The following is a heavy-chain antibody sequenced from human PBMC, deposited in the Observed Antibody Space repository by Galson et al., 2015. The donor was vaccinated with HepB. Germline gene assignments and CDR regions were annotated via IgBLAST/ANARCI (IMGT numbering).Heavy chain of an antibody. CDR3: ASGLGGGSYLVS. CDR2: FYPSGRT. V-gene: IGHV4-61*01. Sequence: SETLSLTCSVSAASVSSISYYWSWIRRPPGKGLEWVGYFYPSGRTSSNPSLKSRVTMSLDTSKNEFSLKLNSVTAADTAVYYCASGLGGGSYLVSWGQGALVTVSS. J-gene: IGHJ4*03. D-gene: IGHD1-26*01. CDR1: AASVSSISYY.